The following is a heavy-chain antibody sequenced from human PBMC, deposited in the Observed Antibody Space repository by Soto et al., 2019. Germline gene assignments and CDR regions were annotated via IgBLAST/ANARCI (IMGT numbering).Heavy chain of an antibody. V-gene: IGHV1-8*01. CDR2: MNPNSGNT. CDR3: ARRLYRVGGTPLGY. D-gene: IGHD1-26*01. CDR1: GYTFTSYD. Sequence: QVQLVQSGAEVKKPGASVKVSCKASGYTFTSYDINWVRQATGQGLEWMGWMNPNSGNTGYAQKFQGRVTMTRNTSIRTAYMELSSLRSEDTAVYYCARRLYRVGGTPLGYWGQGTLVTVSS. J-gene: IGHJ4*02.